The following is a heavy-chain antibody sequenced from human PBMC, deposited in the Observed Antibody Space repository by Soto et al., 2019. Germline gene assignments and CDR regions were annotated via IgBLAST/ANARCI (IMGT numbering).Heavy chain of an antibody. D-gene: IGHD3-22*01. CDR1: GYSFSSYG. V-gene: IGHV1-18*01. J-gene: IGHJ4*02. CDR3: ARDRLRGYDGSGFYS. CDR2: INTYNGNR. Sequence: QVQLVQSGAELRKPGASVKVSCKASGYSFSSYGINWVRQAPGQGLEWMGWINTYNGNRNYAQKCEDRVTMTTATSTNTVYMEPRSLKSDGTAIYYCARDRLRGYDGSGFYSWGQRTLVTVPS.